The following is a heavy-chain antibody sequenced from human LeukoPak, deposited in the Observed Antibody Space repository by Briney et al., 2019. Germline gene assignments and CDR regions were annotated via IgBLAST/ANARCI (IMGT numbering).Heavy chain of an antibody. CDR2: ISYSGST. CDR1: GGSVSSGSFY. CDR3: ARSYCSSDCYSGTYWYFDL. V-gene: IGHV4-61*01. J-gene: IGHJ2*01. Sequence: SETLSLTCTVSGGSVSSGSFYWSWIRQPPGKGLEWIGYISYSGSTNYNPSLKSRVTISVDTSKNQFSLKLSSVTAADTAVYYCARSYCSSDCYSGTYWYFDLWGRGTLVTVSS. D-gene: IGHD2-21*02.